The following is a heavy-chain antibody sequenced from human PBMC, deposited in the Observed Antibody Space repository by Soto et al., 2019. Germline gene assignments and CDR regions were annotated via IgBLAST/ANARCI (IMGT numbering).Heavy chain of an antibody. Sequence: GGSLRLSCAASGFTFSSYAMTWVRQAPGKGLEWVSIISSSGDGTYYVDSVKGRFTISRDNSRNTLNLQMNSLRAEDTAVYYCARVVRLMLYSDYWGQGTLVTVSS. CDR3: ARVVRLMLYSDY. V-gene: IGHV3-23*01. CDR2: ISSSGDGT. CDR1: GFTFSSYA. D-gene: IGHD2-8*01. J-gene: IGHJ4*02.